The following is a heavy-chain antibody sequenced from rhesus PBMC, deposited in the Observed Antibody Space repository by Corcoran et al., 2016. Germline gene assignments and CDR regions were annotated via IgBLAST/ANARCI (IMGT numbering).Heavy chain of an antibody. CDR3: AREKRTAGTDFFY. CDR2: IYGSSGST. D-gene: IGHD1-1*01. CDR1: GYSISSNY. V-gene: IGHV4-147*01. J-gene: IGHJ4*01. Sequence: QVQLQESGPGLVKPSETLSLTCAVSGYSISSNYWSWIRQPPGKGLEWIGYIYGSSGSTYYNPSLKSRVTISTDTSKNQFSLKPSSVTAADTAVYYCAREKRTAGTDFFYWGQGVLVTVSS.